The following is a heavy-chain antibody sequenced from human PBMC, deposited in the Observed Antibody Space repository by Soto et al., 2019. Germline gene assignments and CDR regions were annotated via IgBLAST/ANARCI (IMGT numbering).Heavy chain of an antibody. J-gene: IGHJ6*01. Sequence: ASVKVACKISGYTLTELSMDWVRQAPGKGLEWMGGFDPEDGETIYAQKFQGRVTMTEDTSTDTAYMELSSLRSEDTAVYYCATGPGRGYCSGGSCYPRSDPYYGMDVWGQGTTVTVSS. D-gene: IGHD2-15*01. CDR1: GYTLTELS. V-gene: IGHV1-24*01. CDR2: FDPEDGET. CDR3: ATGPGRGYCSGGSCYPRSDPYYGMDV.